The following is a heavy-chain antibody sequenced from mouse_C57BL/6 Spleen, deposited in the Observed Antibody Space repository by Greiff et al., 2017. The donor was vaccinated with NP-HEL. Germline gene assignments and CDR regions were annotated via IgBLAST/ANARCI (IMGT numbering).Heavy chain of an antibody. D-gene: IGHD1-1*01. CDR3: ARLTGGSSYFYYFDY. CDR1: GYSFTGYF. J-gene: IGHJ2*01. CDR2: INPYNGDT. Sequence: VQLKESGPELVKPGDSVKISCKAPGYSFTGYFMNWVMQSHGKSLEWIGRINPYNGDTFYNQKFKGKATLTVDKSSSTAHMELRSLTSEDAAVYYCARLTGGSSYFYYFDYWGQGTTLTVSS. V-gene: IGHV1-20*01.